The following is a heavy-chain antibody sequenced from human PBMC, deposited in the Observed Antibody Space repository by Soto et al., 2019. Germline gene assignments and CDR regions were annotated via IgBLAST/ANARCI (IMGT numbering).Heavy chain of an antibody. V-gene: IGHV1-18*01. D-gene: IGHD4-17*01. CDR1: GYTFTSYG. CDR2: ISAYNGNT. J-gene: IGHJ4*02. Sequence: ASVKVSCKASGYTFTSYGISWVRQAPGQGLEWMGWISAYNGNTNYAQKLQGRVTMTTDTSTSTAYMELRSLRSDDTAVYYCARTPPDYGDYGTWFDYWGQGTLVTVSS. CDR3: ARTPPDYGDYGTWFDY.